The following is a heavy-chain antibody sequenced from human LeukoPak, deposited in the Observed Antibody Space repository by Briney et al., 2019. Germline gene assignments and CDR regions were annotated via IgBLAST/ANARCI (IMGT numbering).Heavy chain of an antibody. V-gene: IGHV3-43*02. D-gene: IGHD3-9*01. CDR2: ISRDGGIT. J-gene: IGHJ6*02. CDR3: AKEEEYYDMLTGYYSVWDGYGMDV. CDR1: AFTFDDYA. Sequence: PGGSLRLSCAASAFTFDDYATHWVRQAPGKGLEWVSLISRDGGITYSAESVKGRFTISRDTSKNSLYLQMNSLRTEDTALYYCAKEEEYYDMLTGYYSVWDGYGMDVWGQGTTVAVSS.